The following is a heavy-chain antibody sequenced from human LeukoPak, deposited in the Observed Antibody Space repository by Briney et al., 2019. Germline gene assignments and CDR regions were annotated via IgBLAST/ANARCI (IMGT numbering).Heavy chain of an antibody. Sequence: ASVTVSCKASGYTFTGYYMYWVRQAPGQGREWMGWMNTDTGGTNYAQRFQGRLTISSHTSTNPPSMELNSLRSDDTAVYYCARDAALFQGIDYWGQGVLVTVSS. J-gene: IGHJ4*02. CDR2: MNTDTGGT. CDR1: GYTFTGYY. CDR3: ARDAALFQGIDY. V-gene: IGHV1-2*02. D-gene: IGHD6-6*01.